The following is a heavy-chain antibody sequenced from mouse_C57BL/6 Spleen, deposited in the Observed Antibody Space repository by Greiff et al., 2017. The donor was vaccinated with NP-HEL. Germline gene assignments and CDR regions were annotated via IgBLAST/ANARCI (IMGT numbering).Heavy chain of an antibody. V-gene: IGHV1-64*01. Sequence: QVQLQQPGAELVKPGASVKLSCKASGYTFTSYWMHWVKQRPGQGLEWIGMIHPNSGSTNYNEKFKSKATLTVDKSSSTAYMQLSSLTSEDSAVYYCARLNGSSPEYYYAMDYWGQGTSVTVSS. CDR1: GYTFTSYW. CDR2: IHPNSGST. D-gene: IGHD1-1*01. J-gene: IGHJ4*01. CDR3: ARLNGSSPEYYYAMDY.